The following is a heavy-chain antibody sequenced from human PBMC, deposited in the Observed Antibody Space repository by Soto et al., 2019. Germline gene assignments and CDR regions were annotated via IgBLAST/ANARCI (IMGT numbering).Heavy chain of an antibody. CDR3: AKGGGQNWNFEY. CDR1: GFTFNNYA. CDR2: ISHSGGTT. J-gene: IGHJ4*01. V-gene: IGHV3-23*01. D-gene: IGHD1-1*01. Sequence: EVQLLESGGGSVQPGGSLRLSCVSSGFTFNNYAMHWVRRPPGKGLEWVSSISHSGGTTYYADSVKGRFAIARDSLLNTLYLQMNSLRAEDTAVYYCAKGGGQNWNFEYWGHGTLVTVSP.